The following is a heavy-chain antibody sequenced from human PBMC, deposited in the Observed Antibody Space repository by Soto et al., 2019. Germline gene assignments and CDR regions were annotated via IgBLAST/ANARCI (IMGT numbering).Heavy chain of an antibody. Sequence: QVQLVESGGGVVQPGRSLRLSCAASGFTFSSYGMHWVRQAPGKGLEWVAVISYDGSNKYYADSVKGRFTIPRDNSKNTLYLQMNSLRAEDTAVYYCAGGYSGYDYWVLGRYWGQGTLVTVSS. D-gene: IGHD5-12*01. CDR3: AGGYSGYDYWVLGRY. V-gene: IGHV3-30*03. CDR2: ISYDGSNK. J-gene: IGHJ4*02. CDR1: GFTFSSYG.